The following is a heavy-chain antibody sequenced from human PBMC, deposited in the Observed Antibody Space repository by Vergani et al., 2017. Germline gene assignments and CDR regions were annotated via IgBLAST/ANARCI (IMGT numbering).Heavy chain of an antibody. Sequence: EVQLVESGGGLVQPGRSLRLSCAASGFTFDDYAMHWVRQAPGKGLEWVSGISWNSGSIGYADSVKGRFTISRDNAKNSLYLQMNSLRAEDTALYYCAKDRYSSSWGYFDYWGQGTLVTVSS. CDR2: ISWNSGSI. CDR1: GFTFDDYA. J-gene: IGHJ4*02. D-gene: IGHD6-13*01. CDR3: AKDRYSSSWGYFDY. V-gene: IGHV3-9*01.